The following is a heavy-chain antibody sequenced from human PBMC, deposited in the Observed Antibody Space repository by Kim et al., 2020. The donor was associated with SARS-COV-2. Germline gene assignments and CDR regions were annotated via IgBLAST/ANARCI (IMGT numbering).Heavy chain of an antibody. CDR1: GFTFSRYP. CDR2: INEGSSAT. Sequence: GGSLRLSCAASGFTFSRYPMSWVRQAPGKGLEWVSGINEGSSATFYGDSVEGRFTISRDNSKDTLYLQMNSLRAEDTAGYYCAKDPHRLDSSVWRGVDWGQGILITVSS. D-gene: IGHD3-22*01. V-gene: IGHV3-23*01. J-gene: IGHJ4*01. CDR3: AKDPHRLDSSVWRGVD.